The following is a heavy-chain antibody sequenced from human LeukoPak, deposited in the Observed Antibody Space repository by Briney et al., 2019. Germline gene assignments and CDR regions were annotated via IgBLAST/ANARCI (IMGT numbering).Heavy chain of an antibody. Sequence: KPGGSLRLSCAASGFIFSDYYMSWIRQAPGKGLEWVSSISSGANTIYYADSVKGRFTISRDNAKNSLYLQMNSLRAEDTAVYYCAKDFGLLVGAAGDWGQGTLVTVSS. CDR3: AKDFGLLVGAAGD. V-gene: IGHV3-11*04. CDR2: ISSGANTI. D-gene: IGHD1-26*01. J-gene: IGHJ4*02. CDR1: GFIFSDYY.